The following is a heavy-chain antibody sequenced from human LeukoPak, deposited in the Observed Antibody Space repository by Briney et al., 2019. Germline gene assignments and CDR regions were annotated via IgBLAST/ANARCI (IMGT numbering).Heavy chain of an antibody. J-gene: IGHJ4*02. CDR3: ARATLKNRSFDY. Sequence: TTSETLSLTCTVSGYSISSTSYYWGWIRQPPGKGLEWIGNIYYSGSTYYNPSLKGRVTISVDTSKNQFSLKLSSVTAADTAVYYFARATLKNRSFDYWGQGTLVTVSS. V-gene: IGHV4-39*01. D-gene: IGHD1-14*01. CDR1: GYSISSTSYY. CDR2: IYYSGST.